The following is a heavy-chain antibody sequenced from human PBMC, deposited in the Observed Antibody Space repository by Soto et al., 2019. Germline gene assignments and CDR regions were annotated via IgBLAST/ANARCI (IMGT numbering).Heavy chain of an antibody. CDR2: ISYDGSNK. Sequence: QVQLVESGGGVVQPGRSLRLSCAASGFTFSSYGMHWVRQAPGKGLEWVAVISYDGSNKYYADSVKGRFTISRDNSKNPQYLQMSSLRADDTALYYSANGWGAAGYYDSSQDYWGQGTLVTVSS. V-gene: IGHV3-30*18. CDR1: GFTFSSYG. CDR3: ANGWGAAGYYDSSQDY. D-gene: IGHD3-22*01. J-gene: IGHJ4*02.